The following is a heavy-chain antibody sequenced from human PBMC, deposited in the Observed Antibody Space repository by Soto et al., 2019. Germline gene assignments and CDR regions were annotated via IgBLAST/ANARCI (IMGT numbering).Heavy chain of an antibody. CDR3: LRPYDY. CDR1: GFTFNNYV. CDR2: ISTVGGTT. V-gene: IGHV3-64D*08. J-gene: IGHJ4*02. Sequence: GGSLRLSCLASGFTFNNYVMHWVRQAPGKGLEYVSAISTVGGTTYYADSVKGRFTISRDNSKNILYLQMTSLRTEDTAVYYCLRPYDYWGQGTLVTVSS.